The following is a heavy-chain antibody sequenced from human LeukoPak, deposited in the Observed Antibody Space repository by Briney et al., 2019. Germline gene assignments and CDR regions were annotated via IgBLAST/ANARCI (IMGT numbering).Heavy chain of an antibody. CDR2: INSDETIS. D-gene: IGHD3-16*01. CDR1: GFTFSSYW. CDR3: LYGGYFQH. J-gene: IGHJ1*01. Sequence: QPGGSLRLSCAASGFTFSSYWMHWVRQVPNQGLMWVSRINSDETISEYVDSVNGRFTISRDNAKNTLYLQMTSLRSEDTAVYFCLYGGYFQHWGQGTPVTVSS. V-gene: IGHV3-74*01.